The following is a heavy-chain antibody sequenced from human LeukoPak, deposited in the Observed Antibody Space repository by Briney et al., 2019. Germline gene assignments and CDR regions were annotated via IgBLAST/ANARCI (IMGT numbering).Heavy chain of an antibody. CDR3: ARDGYSSGWYLNWFDP. CDR1: GYTFTSYY. D-gene: IGHD6-19*01. CDR2: INPSGGST. Sequence: ASVKVSCTASGYTFTSYYMHWVRQAPGQGLEWMGIINPSGGSTSYAQKFQGRVTMTRDTSTSTVYMELSSLRSEDTAVYYCARDGYSSGWYLNWFDPWGQGTLVTVSS. J-gene: IGHJ5*02. V-gene: IGHV1-46*01.